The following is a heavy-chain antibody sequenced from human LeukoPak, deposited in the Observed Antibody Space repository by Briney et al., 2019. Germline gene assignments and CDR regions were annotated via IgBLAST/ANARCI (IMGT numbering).Heavy chain of an antibody. D-gene: IGHD4/OR15-4a*01. CDR1: GFTVSSNY. CDR2: IYSGGST. CDR3: AKERDYGPADY. Sequence: GGSLRLSCAASGFTVSSNYMSWVRQAPGKGLEWVSVIYSGGSTGYADSVKGRFTVSRDNSKNTLFLQMNSLRAEDTAIYYCAKERDYGPADYWGQGTLVTVSS. J-gene: IGHJ4*02. V-gene: IGHV3-53*01.